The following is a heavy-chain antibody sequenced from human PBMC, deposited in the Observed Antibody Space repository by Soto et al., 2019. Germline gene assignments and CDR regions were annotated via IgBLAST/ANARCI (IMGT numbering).Heavy chain of an antibody. CDR2: IIPILTTP. V-gene: IGHV1-69*13. J-gene: IGHJ6*02. CDR3: ATSVGIAPTGEDRMDV. D-gene: IGHD2-8*02. CDR1: GGTFSIYG. Sequence: GASVKVSCKASGGTFSIYGFSWVRQAPGQGPEWIGGIIPILTTPNYAQKFQGRVTIVADESTTTVYMELSSLKFEDTAVYYCATSVGIAPTGEDRMDVWGQGTSVTFSS.